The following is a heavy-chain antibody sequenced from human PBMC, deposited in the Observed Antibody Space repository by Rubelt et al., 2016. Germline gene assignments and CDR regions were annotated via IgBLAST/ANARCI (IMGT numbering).Heavy chain of an antibody. J-gene: IGHJ5*02. D-gene: IGHD6-19*01. CDR3: AREVPVDGTAFDP. CDR2: FYHTGST. CDR1: GASISSYY. V-gene: IGHV4-59*01. Sequence: TLSLTCTVSGASISSYYWSWIRQPPGKGLEWIASFYHTGSTTYNPSLKSRVTMSVDTSKNQFSLKVRSVTAADTAVYYCAREVPVDGTAFDPWGQGTLVTVSS.